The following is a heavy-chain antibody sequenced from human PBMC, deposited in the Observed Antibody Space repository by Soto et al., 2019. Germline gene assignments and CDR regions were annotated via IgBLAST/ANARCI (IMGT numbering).Heavy chain of an antibody. J-gene: IGHJ6*02. CDR1: GFTFNSYG. D-gene: IGHD2-15*01. Sequence: QVQLVESGGGVVQPGTSLRLSCTASGFTFNSYGIHWVRQAPGKGLEWLALIEYNAKNRFYADSVKGRFSISRDNSRNTVYLQVNGLRAEDTAVYYCAREGDDYCSVTRCFHYYGLDVWGQGTTVSVSS. CDR2: IEYNAKNR. V-gene: IGHV3-33*05. CDR3: AREGDDYCSVTRCFHYYGLDV.